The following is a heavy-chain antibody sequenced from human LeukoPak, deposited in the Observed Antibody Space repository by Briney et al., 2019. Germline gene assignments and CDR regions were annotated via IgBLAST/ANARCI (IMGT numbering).Heavy chain of an antibody. J-gene: IGHJ4*02. CDR3: VRGGSGEY. CDR2: IDPSTGGK. CDR1: GYTFTGYY. V-gene: IGHV1-2*02. Sequence: ASVKVSCKASGYTFTGYYIHWVRQAPGQGLEWMGWIDPSTGGKRYVQKFQGRVTMTRNTSITTDHMELSSLRSDDTAVYFCVRGGSGEYWGQGTLVTVSS. D-gene: IGHD3-16*01.